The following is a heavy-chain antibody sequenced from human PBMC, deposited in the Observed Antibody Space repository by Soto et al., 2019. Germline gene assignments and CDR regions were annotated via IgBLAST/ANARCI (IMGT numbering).Heavy chain of an antibody. J-gene: IGHJ6*02. D-gene: IGHD6-19*01. V-gene: IGHV1-3*01. CDR3: ARSYGNGWYHYGMDV. CDR1: GYTFTSYT. Sequence: QVQLVQSGAEVKKPGASVKVSCKASGYTFTSYTMHWVRQAPGQRLEWMGWINAGNGNTKYSQKFQGRVTITRDTSASTAYMELSSMRPEDTAVYYCARSYGNGWYHYGMDVWGQGTTVTVSS. CDR2: INAGNGNT.